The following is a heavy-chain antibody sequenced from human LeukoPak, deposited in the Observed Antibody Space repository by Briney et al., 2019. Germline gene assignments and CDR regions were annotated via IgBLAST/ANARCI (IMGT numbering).Heavy chain of an antibody. CDR1: GITFSSYS. CDR3: ARRAGGSRGAFDI. Sequence: GGSLRLSCAASGITFSSYSMNWVRQAPGKGLESVSYISSTSSTIYYADSVKGRFTISRDNAKNSLYLQMNSLRAEDTAVYYCARRAGGSRGAFDIWGQGTMVTVSS. CDR2: ISSTSSTI. D-gene: IGHD1-26*01. J-gene: IGHJ3*02. V-gene: IGHV3-48*04.